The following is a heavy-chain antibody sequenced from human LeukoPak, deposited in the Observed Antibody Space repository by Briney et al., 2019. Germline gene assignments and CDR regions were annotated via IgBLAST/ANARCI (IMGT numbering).Heavy chain of an antibody. CDR3: AKDRYCSGGSCSGDFDY. V-gene: IGHV3-9*01. Sequence: GGSLRLSCAASGFTFDDYGMHWVRQAPGKGLEWVSGISWNSGSIGYADSVKGRCTISRDNAKNSLYLQMNSLRAEDTAVYYCAKDRYCSGGSCSGDFDYWGQGTLVTVSS. CDR1: GFTFDDYG. J-gene: IGHJ4*02. D-gene: IGHD2-15*01. CDR2: ISWNSGSI.